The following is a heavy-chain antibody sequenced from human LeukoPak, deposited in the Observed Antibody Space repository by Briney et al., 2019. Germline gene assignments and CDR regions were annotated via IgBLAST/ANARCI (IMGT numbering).Heavy chain of an antibody. D-gene: IGHD3-16*02. Sequence: GGSLRLSCTTSGFTFTKAWMSWVRQAPGSGLEWVGRIKSNNDGGTADYAAPVKGRFTISRDDSKNMVYLQMNSLKTEETAMYYCPPGPFYVSGGASYRLDNWGQGILVTVPS. J-gene: IGHJ4*02. CDR2: IKSNNDGGTA. V-gene: IGHV3-15*01. CDR1: GFTFTKAW. CDR3: PPGPFYVSGGASYRLDN.